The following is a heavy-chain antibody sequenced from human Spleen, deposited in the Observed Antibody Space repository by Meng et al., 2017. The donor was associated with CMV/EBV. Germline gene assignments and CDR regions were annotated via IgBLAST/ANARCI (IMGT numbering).Heavy chain of an antibody. CDR3: ARDIGGAVVVPAAIIGMDV. V-gene: IGHV1-18*01. CDR2: ISAYNGNT. Sequence: ASVKVSCKASGYTFTSYGISWVRQAPGQGLEWMGWISAYNGNTNYAQKLQGRVTMTTDKSTSTAYMELRSLRSDDTAVYYCARDIGGAVVVPAAIIGMDVWGQGTTVTVSS. J-gene: IGHJ6*02. CDR1: GYTFTSYG. D-gene: IGHD2-2*01.